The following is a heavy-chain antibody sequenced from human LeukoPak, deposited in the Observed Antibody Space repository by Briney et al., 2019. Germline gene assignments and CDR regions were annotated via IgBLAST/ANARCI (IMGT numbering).Heavy chain of an antibody. CDR1: GFTVSSNY. D-gene: IGHD2/OR15-2a*01. V-gene: IGHV3-53*01. Sequence: TGGSLRLSCAASGFTVSSNYMSWVRQAPGKGLEWVSVIYSGGSTYYADSVKGRFTISRDNSKNTLYLQMNSLRAEDTAVYYCAKTRSTFRAFDIWGQGTMVTVSS. J-gene: IGHJ3*02. CDR2: IYSGGST. CDR3: AKTRSTFRAFDI.